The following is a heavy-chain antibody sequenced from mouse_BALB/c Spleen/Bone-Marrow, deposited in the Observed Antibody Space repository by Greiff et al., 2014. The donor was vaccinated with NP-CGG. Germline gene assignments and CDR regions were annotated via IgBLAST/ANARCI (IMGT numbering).Heavy chain of an antibody. D-gene: IGHD2-10*01. Sequence: VQLKESGPELVKPGASVKMSSKASGYTFTSYIMHWVKQKPGQGLEWIGYINPYNDGTKYNEKFKGKATLTSDKSSSTAYMELSSLTSEDSAVYYCARPATYYGNFYWYFDVWGAGTTVTVSS. CDR1: GYTFTSYI. V-gene: IGHV1-14*01. CDR3: ARPATYYGNFYWYFDV. J-gene: IGHJ1*01. CDR2: INPYNDGT.